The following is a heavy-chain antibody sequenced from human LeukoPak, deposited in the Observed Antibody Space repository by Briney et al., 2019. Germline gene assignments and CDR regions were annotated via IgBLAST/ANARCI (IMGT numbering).Heavy chain of an antibody. V-gene: IGHV4-61*02. CDR1: GGSISSGSYY. Sequence: PSQTLSLTCIVSGGSISSGSYYWSWIRQPAGKGLEWIARIYTSGSTNYSPSLKTRVTIPVNTSKNQFSLKLSAVTAADTAVYYCARATSEGYYGSGSYFYYYYYMDGWGKGATVTVSS. CDR2: IYTSGST. J-gene: IGHJ6*03. D-gene: IGHD3-10*01. CDR3: ARATSEGYYGSGSYFYYYYYMDG.